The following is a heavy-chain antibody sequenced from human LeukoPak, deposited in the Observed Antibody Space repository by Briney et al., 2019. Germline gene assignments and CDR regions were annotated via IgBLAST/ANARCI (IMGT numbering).Heavy chain of an antibody. Sequence: SETLSVTCTVSGGSISSYYWSWIRQPAGKGLEWIGRIYTSGSTNYNPSLKSRVTMSVDTSKNQFSLKLSSVTAADTAVYYCATTVGTSTVTPFDYWGQGTLVTVSS. D-gene: IGHD4-17*01. CDR3: ATTVGTSTVTPFDY. CDR2: IYTSGST. V-gene: IGHV4-4*07. J-gene: IGHJ4*02. CDR1: GGSISSYY.